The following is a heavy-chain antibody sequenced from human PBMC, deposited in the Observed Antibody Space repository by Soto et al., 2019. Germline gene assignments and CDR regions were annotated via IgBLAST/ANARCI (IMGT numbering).Heavy chain of an antibody. CDR2: IKQDGSEK. D-gene: IGHD3-10*01. CDR3: ARDLSGRADV. J-gene: IGHJ6*02. V-gene: IGHV3-7*01. Sequence: PGGSLRLSCAASGFTFSRYWMSWVRQAPGKGLEWVANIKQDGSEKYYVDSVKGRFTISRDNAKNSLYLQMNSLRAEDTAVYYCARDLSGRADVWGQGTTVTVSS. CDR1: GFTFSRYW.